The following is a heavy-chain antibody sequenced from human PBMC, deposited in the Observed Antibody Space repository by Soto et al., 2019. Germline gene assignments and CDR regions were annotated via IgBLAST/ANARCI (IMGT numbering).Heavy chain of an antibody. D-gene: IGHD3-22*01. CDR1: GDSIGSSYYY. V-gene: IGHV4-39*01. J-gene: IGHJ4*02. Sequence: PSETLSLTCTVSGDSIGSSYYYWGWIRQPPGKGLEWLGSIYYNGGTSYNPSLKNRVTISVDTSKNQFSLKLSSVTAADTAVYYCARLDYYYDSSGYNHQYHFAYWGQGTLVTVSS. CDR3: ARLDYYYDSSGYNHQYHFAY. CDR2: IYYNGGT.